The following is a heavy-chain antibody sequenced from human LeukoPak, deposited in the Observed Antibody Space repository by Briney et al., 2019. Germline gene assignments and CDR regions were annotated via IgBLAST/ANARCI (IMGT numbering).Heavy chain of an antibody. J-gene: IGHJ4*02. V-gene: IGHV3-74*01. D-gene: IGHD1-1*01. CDR2: IDSDGSST. CDR3: ARDTLD. CDR1: GLTFSKFW. Sequence: GGSLRLSCAASGLTFSKFWMHWARQAPGKGLMWVSRIDSDGSSTSYADSVKGRFTISRDNAKNMLYLQMNSLRAEDTAIYYCARDTLDWGQGTLVSVTS.